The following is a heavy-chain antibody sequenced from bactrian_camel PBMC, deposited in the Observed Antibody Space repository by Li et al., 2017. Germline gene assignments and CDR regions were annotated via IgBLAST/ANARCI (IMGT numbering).Heavy chain of an antibody. D-gene: IGHD4*01. J-gene: IGHJ6*01. CDR1: GFTRSRSSYC. Sequence: HVQLVESGGGSVQAGESLRLSCAASGFTRSRSSYCMGWFRQAPGKEREGVAAVDDDGNISYADSVKGRFTISKGNAENLLYLQMNSLKAEDTAVYYCAADRPPTYSSDYHQAFGYWGQGTQVTVS. CDR2: VDDDGNI. CDR3: AADRPPTYSSDYHQAFGY. V-gene: IGHV3S26*01.